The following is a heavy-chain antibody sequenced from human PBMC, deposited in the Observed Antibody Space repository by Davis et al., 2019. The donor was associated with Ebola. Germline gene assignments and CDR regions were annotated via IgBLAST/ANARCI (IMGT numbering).Heavy chain of an antibody. CDR1: GGTFSSYA. J-gene: IGHJ4*02. D-gene: IGHD3-22*01. CDR2: IIPIFGTA. CDR3: ARVPAMYYYDSSGFYFDY. Sequence: SVKVSCKASGGTFSSYAISWVRQAPGQGLEWMGGIIPIFGTANYAQKFQGRVTITADESTSTAYMELSSLRSEDTAVYYCARVPAMYYYDSSGFYFDYWGQGTLVTVSS. V-gene: IGHV1-69*13.